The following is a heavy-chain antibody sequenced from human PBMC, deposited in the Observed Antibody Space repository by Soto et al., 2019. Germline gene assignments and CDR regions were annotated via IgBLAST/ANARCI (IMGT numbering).Heavy chain of an antibody. V-gene: IGHV3-43D*04. J-gene: IGHJ6*02. CDR2: ISWDVGST. CDR3: AKEPRDANYDSSGFTYYGMDV. CDR1: GFTFDDYA. Sequence: QAGGSLRLSCAASGFTFDDYAMHWVRQAPGKGLEWVSLISWDVGSTYYADSVKGRFTISRDNSKNSLYLQMNSLRAEDTALYYCAKEPRDANYDSSGFTYYGMDVWGQGTKVTVSS. D-gene: IGHD3-22*01.